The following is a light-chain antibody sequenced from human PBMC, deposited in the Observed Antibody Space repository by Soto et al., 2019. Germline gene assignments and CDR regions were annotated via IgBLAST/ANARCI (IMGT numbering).Light chain of an antibody. CDR1: RSVTNNY. V-gene: IGKV3-20*01. J-gene: IGKJ2*01. Sequence: IVLTQSPGTLSLSPGERATLSCRASRSVTNNYLAWYQQKPGQAPRLLIYHAVYRPGGIPDRFTGSGSGTDFTLTITRLEPEDFAVYYCQQYGGSPYTFGQGTKLEI. CDR2: HAV. CDR3: QQYGGSPYT.